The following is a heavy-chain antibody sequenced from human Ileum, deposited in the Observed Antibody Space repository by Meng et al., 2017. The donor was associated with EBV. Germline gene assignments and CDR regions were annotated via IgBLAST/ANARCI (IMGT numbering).Heavy chain of an antibody. Sequence: GQLVQSGGEVKNPGALVKVSFNASGYTFTNYGITWVRQAPGQGLEWMGWISAYNGNTNYAQTLQGRVTMTTDTSTSTAYMELGSLRSDDTAVYYCARVEVGITSGDYWGQGTLVTASS. CDR1: GYTFTNYG. CDR2: ISAYNGNT. D-gene: IGHD1-26*01. CDR3: ARVEVGITSGDY. V-gene: IGHV1-18*01. J-gene: IGHJ4*02.